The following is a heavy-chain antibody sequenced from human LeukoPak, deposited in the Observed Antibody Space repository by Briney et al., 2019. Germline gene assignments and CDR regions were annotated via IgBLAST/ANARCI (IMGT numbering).Heavy chain of an antibody. D-gene: IGHD2-21*02. CDR1: GGSTSSGGYY. CDR3: ARALGVVTAIRTTTPWFDP. Sequence: SETLSLTCTVSGGSTSSGGYYWSWIRQHPGKGLEWIGYIYYSGSTYYNPSLKSRVTISVDTSKNQFSLKLSSVTAADTAVYYCARALGVVTAIRTTTPWFDPWGQGTLVTVSS. J-gene: IGHJ5*02. V-gene: IGHV4-31*03. CDR2: IYYSGST.